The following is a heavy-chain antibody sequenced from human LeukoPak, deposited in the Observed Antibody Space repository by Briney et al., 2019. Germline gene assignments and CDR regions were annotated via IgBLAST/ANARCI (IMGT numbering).Heavy chain of an antibody. CDR3: ARAVDYRNYFDY. CDR1: GDSMTRGGYY. V-gene: IGHV4-31*03. J-gene: IGHJ4*02. CDR2: IYHSGTT. Sequence: SQTLSLTCTVSGDSMTRGGYYWSWVRQHPGKGLKWVGFIYHSGTTFYNPSLESRATISVDTSQNQFSLKLTSVTAADTAVYYCARAVDYRNYFDYWGQGTLVTVSS. D-gene: IGHD4-11*01.